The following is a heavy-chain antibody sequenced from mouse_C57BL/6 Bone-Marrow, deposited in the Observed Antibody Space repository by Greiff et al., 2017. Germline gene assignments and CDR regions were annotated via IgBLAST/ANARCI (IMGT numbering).Heavy chain of an antibody. CDR3: TTVFYGSSFLAY. Sequence: VQLKESGAELVRPGASVKLSCTASGFNIKDDYMHWVKQRPEQGLEWIGWIDPENGDTEYASKFQGKATITADTSSNTAYLQLSSLTSEDTAVYYCTTVFYGSSFLAYWGQGTLVTVSA. J-gene: IGHJ3*01. CDR2: IDPENGDT. CDR1: GFNIKDDY. V-gene: IGHV14-4*01. D-gene: IGHD1-1*01.